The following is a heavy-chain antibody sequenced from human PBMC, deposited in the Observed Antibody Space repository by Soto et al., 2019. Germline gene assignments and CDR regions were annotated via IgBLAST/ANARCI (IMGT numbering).Heavy chain of an antibody. CDR2: ISSNGGST. J-gene: IGHJ6*01. CDR3: VLHGVGYPLYYYYYGMDV. CDR1: GFTFSSYA. Sequence: GGSLRLSCSASGFTFSSYAMHWVRQAPGKGLEYVSAISSNGGSTYYADSVKGRFTISRDNSKNTLYLQMSSLRAEDTAVYYCVLHGVGYPLYYYYYGMDVWGQGTTGTVS. D-gene: IGHD2-8*01. V-gene: IGHV3-64D*08.